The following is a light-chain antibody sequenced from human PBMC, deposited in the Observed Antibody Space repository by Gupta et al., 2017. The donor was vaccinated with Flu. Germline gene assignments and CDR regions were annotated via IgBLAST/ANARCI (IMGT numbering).Light chain of an antibody. CDR1: QSIDKW. J-gene: IGKJ1*01. Sequence: SPLLGSGGDRGTITLRARQSIDKWLAWYQQKPGKAPKVLIYKSSSLESGVPSRFSGSGSGTEFTLTISSLQPDDFATYYCQQYNSYFWTFGQGTKVEIK. CDR3: QQYNSYFWT. V-gene: IGKV1-5*03. CDR2: KSS.